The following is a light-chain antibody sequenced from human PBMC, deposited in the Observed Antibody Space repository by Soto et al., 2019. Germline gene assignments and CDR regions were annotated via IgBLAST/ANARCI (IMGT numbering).Light chain of an antibody. Sequence: DIQVTQSPPTLSASVGDRATITCRASQTISTWMAWYQQKPVKAPKLLVYDASTLQSGVASRFSGSGSGTEFTLIISGLQPDDFATYYCQQSNSYSRITVGQVTRLEIK. V-gene: IGKV1-5*01. J-gene: IGKJ5*01. CDR3: QQSNSYSRIT. CDR1: QTISTW. CDR2: DAS.